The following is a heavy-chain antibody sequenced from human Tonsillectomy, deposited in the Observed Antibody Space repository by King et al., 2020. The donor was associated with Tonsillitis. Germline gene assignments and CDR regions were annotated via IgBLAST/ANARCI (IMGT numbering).Heavy chain of an antibody. CDR1: GFTFSSYA. D-gene: IGHD3-22*01. J-gene: IGHJ4*02. CDR2: ISGSGGST. CDR3: AKDHPNYYDSSGREGY. Sequence: EVQLVESGGGLVQPGGSLRLSCAASGFTFSSYAMSWVRQAPGKGLEWVSAISGSGGSTYYADSVKGRFTISRDNSKNTLYLQMNSLRAEDTAVYYCAKDHPNYYDSSGREGYWGQGTLVTVSS. V-gene: IGHV3-23*04.